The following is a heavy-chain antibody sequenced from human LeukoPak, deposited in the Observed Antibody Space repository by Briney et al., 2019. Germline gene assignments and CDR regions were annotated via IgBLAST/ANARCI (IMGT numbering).Heavy chain of an antibody. J-gene: IGHJ4*02. CDR1: GYTFTSYD. CDR2: MNPNSGNT. CDR3: ARRRSGSSGPPSDH. V-gene: IGHV1-8*01. Sequence: ASVKVSCKASGYTFTSYDINWMRQATGQGLEWMGWMNPNSGNTGYAQKFQGRVNMTRNTSISTAYMELSSLESEDTAVYYCARRRSGSSGPPSDHWGQGTLVTVSS. D-gene: IGHD6-6*01.